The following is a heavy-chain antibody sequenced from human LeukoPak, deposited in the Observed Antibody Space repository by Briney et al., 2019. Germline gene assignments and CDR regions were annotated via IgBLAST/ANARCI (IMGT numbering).Heavy chain of an antibody. D-gene: IGHD3-22*01. CDR1: GGSISSGDYY. J-gene: IGHJ3*02. CDR3: ARDKLNMGPYDRRAFDI. Sequence: PSETLSLTCTVSGGSISSGDYYWSWIRQPPGKGLEWIGYIYYSGSTYYNPSLKSRVTISVDTSKNQFSLKLSSVTAADTAVYYCARDKLNMGPYDRRAFDIWGQGTMVTVSS. CDR2: IYYSGST. V-gene: IGHV4-30-4*01.